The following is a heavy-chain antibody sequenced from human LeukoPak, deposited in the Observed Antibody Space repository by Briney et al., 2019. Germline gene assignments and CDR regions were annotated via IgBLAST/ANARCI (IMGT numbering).Heavy chain of an antibody. J-gene: IGHJ4*02. CDR3: AKHDYGDFTPSPYPI. CDR1: GFTFSSYA. D-gene: IGHD4-17*01. V-gene: IGHV3-23*01. CDR2: ITNSGRST. Sequence: PGGSLRLSCAASGFTFSSYAMSWVRQAPGKGLEWVSVITNSGRSTYYPESVKGRFTISRDNSKNTLWLQMNRLRAEDTALYYCAKHDYGDFTPSPYPIWGQGTLVTVSS.